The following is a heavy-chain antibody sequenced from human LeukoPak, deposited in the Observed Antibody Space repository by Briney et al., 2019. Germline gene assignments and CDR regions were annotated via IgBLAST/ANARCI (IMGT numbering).Heavy chain of an antibody. V-gene: IGHV4-59*08. CDR1: GGSISSYY. CDR2: IYYSWST. D-gene: IGHD5-24*01. CDR3: ARGAGAGYNLQPFDY. J-gene: IGHJ4*02. Sequence: SETLSLTCTVSGGSISSYYWSWIRQPPAKGLEWIGYIYYSWSTKYNPSLKSRVSISVDTSKNEFSLKLSSVTAADTAVYYCARGAGAGYNLQPFDYWGQGTLVTVSS.